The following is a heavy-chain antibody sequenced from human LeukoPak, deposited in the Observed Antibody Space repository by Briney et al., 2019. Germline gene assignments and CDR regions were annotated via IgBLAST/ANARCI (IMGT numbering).Heavy chain of an antibody. D-gene: IGHD3-10*01. CDR1: GHSFTSYW. CDR2: IDPSDSYT. CDR3: ARTSWFGVDY. Sequence: GESLKISRKGSGHSFTSYWISWVRQMPGKGLEWMGRIDPSDSYTNYSPSFQGHVTISADKSISTAYLQWSSLTASDTAMYYCARTSWFGVDYWGQGTLVTVSS. J-gene: IGHJ4*02. V-gene: IGHV5-10-1*01.